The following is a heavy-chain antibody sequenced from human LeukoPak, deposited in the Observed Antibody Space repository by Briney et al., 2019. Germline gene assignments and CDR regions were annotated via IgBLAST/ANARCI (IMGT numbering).Heavy chain of an antibody. CDR3: AKDPGEMATNYYFDY. CDR2: ISYDRNSK. Sequence: GRSLRLSCAGSGFTFSTYVIHWVRQTPGKGLEWAALISYDRNSKYYADSVRGRFTISRDNSKHTLYLQMNSLRGDDTAVYYCAKDPGEMATNYYFDYWGQGTLVTVSS. J-gene: IGHJ4*02. D-gene: IGHD5-24*01. V-gene: IGHV3-30*18. CDR1: GFTFSTYV.